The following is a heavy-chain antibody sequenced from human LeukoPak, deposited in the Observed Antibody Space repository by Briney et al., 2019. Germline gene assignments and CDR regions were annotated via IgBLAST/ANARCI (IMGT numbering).Heavy chain of an antibody. D-gene: IGHD1-1*01. CDR3: WGEGGSNKWNYY. CDR1: GFGVSSHY. Sequence: GGSLRLSCEVSGFGVSSHYMNWVRQAPGKGLEWVSIIYGDGSTYCADSVKGRFTISRDDSKNTLDLQMNSRREEDTAVYYWWGEGGSNKWNYYWGQGALVIVSS. J-gene: IGHJ4*02. V-gene: IGHV3-66*02. CDR2: IYGDGST.